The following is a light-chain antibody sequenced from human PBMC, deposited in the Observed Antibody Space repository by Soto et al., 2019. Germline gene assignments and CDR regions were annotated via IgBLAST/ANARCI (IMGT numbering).Light chain of an antibody. CDR3: LQDYNYPRT. Sequence: IQMTQSPSSLSASVGDRVTITCRASQAIRDDLAWYQQKPGKAPNLLIYAASTLQSGVPSRFRASGSGTDFTLTISSLQPEDFATYYCLQDYNYPRTFGQGTKVEI. J-gene: IGKJ1*01. V-gene: IGKV1-6*01. CDR1: QAIRDD. CDR2: AAS.